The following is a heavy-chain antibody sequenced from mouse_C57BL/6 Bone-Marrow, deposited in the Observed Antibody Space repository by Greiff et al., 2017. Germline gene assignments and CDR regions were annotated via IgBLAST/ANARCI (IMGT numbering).Heavy chain of an antibody. CDR2: INPNNGGT. V-gene: IGHV1-26*01. J-gene: IGHJ3*01. CDR1: GYTFTDYY. D-gene: IGHD2-3*01. CDR3: ARGWLLRNWFAY. Sequence: EVKLQQSGPELVKPGASVKISCKASGYTFTDYYMNWVKQSHGKSLEWIGDINPNNGGTSYNQKFKGKATLTVDKSSSTAYMELRSLTSEDSAVYYCARGWLLRNWFAYWGQGTLVTVSA.